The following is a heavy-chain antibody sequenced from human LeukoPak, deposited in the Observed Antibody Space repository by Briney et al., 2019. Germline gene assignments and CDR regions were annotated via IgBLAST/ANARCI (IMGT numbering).Heavy chain of an antibody. Sequence: GESLKISCKGSGYSFTSYWIGWVRQMPGKGLEWMGIIYPGDPDTRYSPSFQGQVTISADKSISTAYLQWSSLKASDTAMYYCARVPDYGGNPYYFDYWGQGTLVTVSS. CDR3: ARVPDYGGNPYYFDY. V-gene: IGHV5-51*01. D-gene: IGHD4-23*01. J-gene: IGHJ4*02. CDR2: IYPGDPDT. CDR1: GYSFTSYW.